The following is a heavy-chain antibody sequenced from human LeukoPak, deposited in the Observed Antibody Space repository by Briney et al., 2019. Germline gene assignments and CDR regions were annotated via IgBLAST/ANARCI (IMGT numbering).Heavy chain of an antibody. D-gene: IGHD5-12*01. CDR1: GFTFDDYA. Sequence: PGGSLRLSCAGSGFTFDDYAMHWVRQVPGKGLEWVSGISWNSDTIGYGDSVKGRFTISRDNSKNTLYLQMNSLRAEDTAVYYCAKWDSGYDGNYWGQGTLVTVSS. CDR3: AKWDSGYDGNY. J-gene: IGHJ4*02. V-gene: IGHV3-9*01. CDR2: ISWNSDTI.